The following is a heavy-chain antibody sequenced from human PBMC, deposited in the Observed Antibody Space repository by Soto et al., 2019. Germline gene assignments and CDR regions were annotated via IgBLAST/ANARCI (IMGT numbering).Heavy chain of an antibody. CDR2: ISGSGGTT. D-gene: IGHD3-22*01. Sequence: GGSLRLSCVASGFTFSSYALNWVRQAPGRGLEWVSAISGSGGTTYYADSVKGRFTISRDNSKNTLSLQMNSLRAEDAAIYYCAKSPKVISTSSDYWGQGSLVTVSS. V-gene: IGHV3-23*01. J-gene: IGHJ4*02. CDR3: AKSPKVISTSSDY. CDR1: GFTFSSYA.